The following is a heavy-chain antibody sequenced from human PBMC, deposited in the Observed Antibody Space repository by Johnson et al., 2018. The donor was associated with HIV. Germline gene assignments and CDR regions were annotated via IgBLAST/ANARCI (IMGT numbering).Heavy chain of an antibody. CDR2: ISSSGSTI. V-gene: IGHV3-48*04. J-gene: IGHJ3*02. CDR1: GFTFSSFG. D-gene: IGHD4-23*01. Sequence: VQLVESGGGVVQPGRSLRLSCAASGFTFSSFGMHWVRQAPGKGLEWVSYISSSGSTIYSADSVKGRFTISRDNAKNSLYLQMNSLRAEDTAVYYCARASLARGGKIRAFDIWGQGTMVTVSS. CDR3: ARASLARGGKIRAFDI.